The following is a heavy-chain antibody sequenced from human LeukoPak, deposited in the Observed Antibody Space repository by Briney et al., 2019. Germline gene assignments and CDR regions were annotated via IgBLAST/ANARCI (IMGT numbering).Heavy chain of an antibody. CDR1: GGSISSGGYY. Sequence: SETLSLTCTVSGGSISSGGYYWSWIRQHPGKGLEWIGYIYYSGSTYYNPSLKSRVTISVDTSKNQFSLKLSSVTAADTAVYYCARDHSRTRAFDIWGQGTMATVSS. D-gene: IGHD1-1*01. CDR3: ARDHSRTRAFDI. V-gene: IGHV4-31*03. J-gene: IGHJ3*02. CDR2: IYYSGST.